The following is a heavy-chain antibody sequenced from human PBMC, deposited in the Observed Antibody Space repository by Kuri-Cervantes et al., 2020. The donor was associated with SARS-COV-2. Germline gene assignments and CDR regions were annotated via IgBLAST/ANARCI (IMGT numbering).Heavy chain of an antibody. CDR3: AREASGMYYYDSSGYYYFDY. D-gene: IGHD3-22*01. CDR2: INWNGGST. V-gene: IGHV3-20*04. J-gene: IGHJ4*02. CDR1: GFTFSSYS. Sequence: GGSLRLSCAASGFTFSSYSMNWVRQAPGKGLEWVSGINWNGGSTGYADSVKGRFTISRDNAKNSLYLQMNSLRAEDTAVYYCAREASGMYYYDSSGYYYFDYWGQGTLVTVSS.